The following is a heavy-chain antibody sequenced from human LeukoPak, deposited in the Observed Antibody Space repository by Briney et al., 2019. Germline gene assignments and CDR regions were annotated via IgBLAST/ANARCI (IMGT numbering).Heavy chain of an antibody. Sequence: GGSLRLSCVASGFTFGKYWMSWVRQAPGKGLEWVANIKQDGSKKSYVDSVKGRFTIPRDNAKNSLYLQMNSLRAEDTAIYYCTRVGYIDEGIDYWGQGTLVTVSS. CDR1: GFTFGKYW. CDR2: IKQDGSKK. CDR3: TRVGYIDEGIDY. V-gene: IGHV3-7*04. J-gene: IGHJ4*02. D-gene: IGHD5-24*01.